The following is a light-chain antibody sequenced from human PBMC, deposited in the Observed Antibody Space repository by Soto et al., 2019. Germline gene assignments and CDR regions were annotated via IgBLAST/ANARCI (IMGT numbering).Light chain of an antibody. Sequence: DIQMTQSPATLSASVGDRVTITCRTSQSISSWLPWYQQKPGKAPKLLIYKASSLESGVPSRFSGSGSGTELTLTISILQADDFGTSYCQHYNSNSPMYRVGKGTKLEIK. CDR3: QHYNSNSPMYR. CDR1: QSISSW. J-gene: IGKJ2*03. CDR2: KAS. V-gene: IGKV1-5*03.